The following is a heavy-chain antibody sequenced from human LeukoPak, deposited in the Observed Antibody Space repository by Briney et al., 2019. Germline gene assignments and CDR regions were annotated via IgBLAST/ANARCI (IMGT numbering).Heavy chain of an antibody. J-gene: IGHJ3*02. V-gene: IGHV1-69*01. D-gene: IGHD4-17*01. CDR2: LIPIFGTA. CDR3: ASWQGTTVTTLAFDI. Sequence: ASVKVSCKAFGGTFSSYAISWVRQAPGQGLEWVGGLIPIFGTANNAQKFQSRVTITADQSPSTAYMERGSLRSEDTAVYYCASWQGTTVTTLAFDIWGQRTMVTVSS. CDR1: GGTFSSYA.